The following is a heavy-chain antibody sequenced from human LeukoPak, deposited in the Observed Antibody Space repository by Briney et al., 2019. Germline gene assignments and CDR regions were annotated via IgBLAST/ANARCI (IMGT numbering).Heavy chain of an antibody. D-gene: IGHD6-13*01. Sequence: PSVKVSCKASGYTFTSYDINWVRQATGQGLEWMGWMNPNSGNTGYAQKLQGRVTMTTDTSTSTAYMELRSLRSDDTAVYYCARQGIAAADYWGQGTLVTVSS. J-gene: IGHJ4*02. CDR1: GYTFTSYD. CDR3: ARQGIAAADY. V-gene: IGHV1-8*01. CDR2: MNPNSGNT.